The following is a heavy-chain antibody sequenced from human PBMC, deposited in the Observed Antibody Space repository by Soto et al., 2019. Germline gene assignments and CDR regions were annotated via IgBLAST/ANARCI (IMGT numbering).Heavy chain of an antibody. Sequence: QVQQQESGPGLVKPSDTLSLICSVSGTYISEFSWSWIRQPAVTGLECIGRIHINGVVQYSPSFRGRVTMSIDTSRKHFSLNLQSATAADTAVYYCARESGENWTYEAHWGQGTLVTVSS. CDR1: GTYISEFS. D-gene: IGHD1-1*01. J-gene: IGHJ1*01. V-gene: IGHV4-4*07. CDR3: ARESGENWTYEAH. CDR2: IHINGVV.